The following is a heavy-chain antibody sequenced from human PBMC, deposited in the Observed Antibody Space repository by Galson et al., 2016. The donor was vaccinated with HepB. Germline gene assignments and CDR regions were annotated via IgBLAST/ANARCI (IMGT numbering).Heavy chain of an antibody. CDR3: AKERLVRRIFDH. CDR2: ISTRRTT. D-gene: IGHD1-1*01. V-gene: IGHV3-23*01. J-gene: IGHJ4*02. CDR1: GFVFSNFG. Sequence: SLRLSCAASGFVFSNFGLSWVRQAPGKGLEWVASISTRRTTYYSDSVHGRFPISRGNSNNTLYLQMNGLRAADTAVYYCAKERLVRRIFDHWGQGTLLTVSS.